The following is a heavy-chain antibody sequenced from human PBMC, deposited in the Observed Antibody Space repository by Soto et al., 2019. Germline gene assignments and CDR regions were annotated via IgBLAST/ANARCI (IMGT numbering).Heavy chain of an antibody. CDR3: ARISGMAYYDFWSGPTGFDY. J-gene: IGHJ4*02. Sequence: EVQLLESGGGLVQPGGSLRLSCAASGFTFSSYAMSWVRQAPGKGLEWVSAISGSGGSTYYADSVKGRFTISRDNSKNALYLQRNSVRAEDTAVYYCARISGMAYYDFWSGPTGFDYWGQGTLVTVSS. D-gene: IGHD3-3*01. V-gene: IGHV3-23*01. CDR1: GFTFSSYA. CDR2: ISGSGGST.